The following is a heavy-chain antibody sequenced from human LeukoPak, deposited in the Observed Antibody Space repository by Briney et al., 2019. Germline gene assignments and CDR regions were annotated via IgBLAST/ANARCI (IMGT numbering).Heavy chain of an antibody. V-gene: IGHV1-69*05. J-gene: IGHJ4*02. D-gene: IGHD4-17*01. CDR2: IIPIFGTA. Sequence: ASVKVSCKASGGTFSSYAISWVRQAPGQGLKWMGGIIPIFGTANYAQKFQGRVTITTDESTSTAYMELSSLRSEDTAVYYCARVTVTTSEVDYWGQGTLVTVSS. CDR3: ARVTVTTSEVDY. CDR1: GGTFSSYA.